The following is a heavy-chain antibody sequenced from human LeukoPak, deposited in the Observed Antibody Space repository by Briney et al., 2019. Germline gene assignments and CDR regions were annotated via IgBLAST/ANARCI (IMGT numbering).Heavy chain of an antibody. D-gene: IGHD5-24*01. CDR1: GFIYSSYS. CDR2: ISISTSYI. CDR3: AREPQMGYFDY. J-gene: IGHJ4*02. Sequence: GGSLRLSCAASGFIYSSYSMNWVRQAPGKGLEWVASISISTSYIYYADSVRGRFTISRDNAKNTLYLQMNSLRAEDTAVYYCAREPQMGYFDYWGQGTLVTVSS. V-gene: IGHV3-21*01.